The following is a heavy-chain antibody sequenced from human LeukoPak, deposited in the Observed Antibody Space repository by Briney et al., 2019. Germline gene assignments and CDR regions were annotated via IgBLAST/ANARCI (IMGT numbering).Heavy chain of an antibody. Sequence: PGGSLRLSCAASLFTFSTYWMSWVRQAPGKGLEGVANINQDGSERYLVDSVKGRFTISRDNAKNSLYLQMNSLRAEDTAVYYCARVVAARSFYFDYWGQGTLVTVSS. CDR1: LFTFSTYW. V-gene: IGHV3-7*01. D-gene: IGHD2-15*01. CDR2: INQDGSER. J-gene: IGHJ4*02. CDR3: ARVVAARSFYFDY.